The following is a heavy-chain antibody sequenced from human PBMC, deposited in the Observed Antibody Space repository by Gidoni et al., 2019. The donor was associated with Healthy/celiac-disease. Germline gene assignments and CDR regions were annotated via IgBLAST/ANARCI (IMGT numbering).Heavy chain of an antibody. Sequence: EVQLVQSGAEVKKPGESLKISCKGSGYSFTSSWLGWVRQMPGKGLEWLGIIYPGDSDTRYSPSFQGQVTISADKSISTAYLQWSSLKASDTAMYYCARRDPGAGYYGSGSFDYWGQGTLVTVSS. CDR3: ARRDPGAGYYGSGSFDY. CDR1: GYSFTSSW. V-gene: IGHV5-51*03. J-gene: IGHJ4*02. D-gene: IGHD3-10*01. CDR2: IYPGDSDT.